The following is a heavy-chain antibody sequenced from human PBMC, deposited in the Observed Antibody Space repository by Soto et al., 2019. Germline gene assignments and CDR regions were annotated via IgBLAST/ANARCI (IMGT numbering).Heavy chain of an antibody. CDR2: ITPIFGTA. CDR1: GGTFSSYA. Sequence: QVQLVQSGAEVKKPGSSVKVSCKASGGTFSSYAISWVRQAPGQGLEWMGGITPIFGTANYVQKFQGRVTITADESTNTAHMELSSLRSEDTAVYYCARDYGHDCSGGRCYFYFWGQGTLVTVSS. V-gene: IGHV1-69*01. D-gene: IGHD2-15*01. CDR3: ARDYGHDCSGGRCYFYF. J-gene: IGHJ4*02.